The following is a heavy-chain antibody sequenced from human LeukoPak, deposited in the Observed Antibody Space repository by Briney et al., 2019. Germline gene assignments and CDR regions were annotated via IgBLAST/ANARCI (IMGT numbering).Heavy chain of an antibody. CDR3: AKQSAGSAAWYSLHYDF. Sequence: GGSLRLSCAASGFTLSSYAMTWVRQAPGRGLEWVSSVDGGGGGTYYADSVKGRFTISRDTSKDTLYLQMNGLRAEDTAVYFCAKQSAGSAAWYSLHYDFWGQGTLVTVSS. V-gene: IGHV3-23*01. CDR2: VDGGGGGT. J-gene: IGHJ4*02. CDR1: GFTLSSYA. D-gene: IGHD6-13*01.